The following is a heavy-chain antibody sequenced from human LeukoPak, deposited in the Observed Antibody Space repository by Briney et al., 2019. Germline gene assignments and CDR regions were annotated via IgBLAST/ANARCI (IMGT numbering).Heavy chain of an antibody. J-gene: IGHJ4*02. CDR1: GGSFSSYY. Sequence: PSETLSLTCAVYGGSFSSYYWSWIRQPPGKGLEWIGYIYYSGSTNYNPSLKSRVTISVDTSKNQFSLKLSSVTAADTAVYYCARGPRSSGDCYRYWGQGTLVTISS. CDR2: IYYSGST. D-gene: IGHD2-21*02. V-gene: IGHV4-59*12. CDR3: ARGPRSSGDCYRY.